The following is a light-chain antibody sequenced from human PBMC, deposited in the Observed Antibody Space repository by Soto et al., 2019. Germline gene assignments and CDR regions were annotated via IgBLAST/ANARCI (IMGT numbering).Light chain of an antibody. CDR3: QQYGSSPT. J-gene: IGKJ1*01. CDR2: GAS. V-gene: IGKV3-20*01. CDR1: QSVRSNY. Sequence: EIVLTQSPGTLSLSPGERATLSCRTSQSVRSNYLAWYQQKPGQAPRLLIYGASSRAPGIPDRFSGSGSGTDFTLTISRLQPEDFVVYFCQQYGSSPTFGQGTKVEV.